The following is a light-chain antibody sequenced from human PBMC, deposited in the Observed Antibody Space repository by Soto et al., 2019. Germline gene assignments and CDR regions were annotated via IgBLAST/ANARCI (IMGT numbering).Light chain of an antibody. CDR3: QQYGSSPFT. CDR1: QSVSASQ. CDR2: GSS. Sequence: EAVLTQSPGTLSLSPGERATLSCRARQSVSASQLAWYQQKPGQAPRLLISGSSIRATGIPKRFSGSASGTNFTLTISSLEPEDVAVFYCQQYGSSPFTLGPGTKVDIK. V-gene: IGKV3-20*01. J-gene: IGKJ3*01.